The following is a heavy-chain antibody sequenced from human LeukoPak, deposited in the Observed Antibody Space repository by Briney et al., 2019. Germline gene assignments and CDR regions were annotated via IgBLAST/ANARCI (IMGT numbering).Heavy chain of an antibody. J-gene: IGHJ4*02. Sequence: PGGSLRLSCAASGXTFSSYSMNWVRQAPGKGLEWVSSISSSSSYIYYADSVKGRFTISRDNAKNSLYLQMNSLRAEDTAVYYCARGIALLKGELDYWGQGTLVTVSS. D-gene: IGHD6-13*01. CDR3: ARGIALLKGELDY. CDR2: ISSSSSYI. CDR1: GXTFSSYS. V-gene: IGHV3-21*01.